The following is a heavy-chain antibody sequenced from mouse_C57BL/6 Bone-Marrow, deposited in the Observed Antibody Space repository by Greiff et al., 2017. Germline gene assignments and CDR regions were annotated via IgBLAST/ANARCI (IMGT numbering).Heavy chain of an antibody. J-gene: IGHJ2*01. V-gene: IGHV6-6*01. Sequence: EVKVEESGGGLVQPGGSMKLSCAASGFTFSDAWMDWVRQSPGKGLEWVGVIRNKGNNHATYYAESVKGRFTISRDDSKSSVYLQMNSLGAEDTVIYYSTAPREGRFDYWGQGTTLTVSS. CDR2: IRNKGNNHAT. CDR1: GFTFSDAW. CDR3: TAPREGRFDY.